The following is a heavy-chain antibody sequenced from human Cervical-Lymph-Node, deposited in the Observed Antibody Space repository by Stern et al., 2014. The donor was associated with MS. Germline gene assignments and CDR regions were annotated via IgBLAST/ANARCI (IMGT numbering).Heavy chain of an antibody. CDR2: ISGYNGDP. CDR1: GYTFSYYG. Sequence: VQLVESGGEVKKPGASVKVSCKASGYTFSYYGLSWVRQAPGQGLAWLGWISGYNGDPRYAQKFRGRVTMATDTSTSTAYMEVRSLRSDDTAVYYCARVHPGPRMANYLDIWGQGTLVTVSS. CDR3: ARVHPGPRMANYLDI. J-gene: IGHJ4*02. D-gene: IGHD5-24*01. V-gene: IGHV1-18*01.